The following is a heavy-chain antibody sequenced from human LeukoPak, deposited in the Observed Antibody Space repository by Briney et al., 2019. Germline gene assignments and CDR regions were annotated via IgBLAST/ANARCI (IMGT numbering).Heavy chain of an antibody. D-gene: IGHD3-22*01. CDR3: ARRDSRSRDAFDI. Sequence: PSETLSLTCAVYGGSFSGYYWSWIRQPPGKGLEWIGEINHSGSTNYNPSLKSRVTISVDTSKNQFSLKLSSVTAADTAVYYCARRDSRSRDAFDIWGQGTMVTVSS. CDR1: GGSFSGYY. CDR2: INHSGST. V-gene: IGHV4-34*01. J-gene: IGHJ3*02.